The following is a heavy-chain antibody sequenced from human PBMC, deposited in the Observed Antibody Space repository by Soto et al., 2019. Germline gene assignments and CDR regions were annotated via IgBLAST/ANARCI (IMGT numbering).Heavy chain of an antibody. D-gene: IGHD2-15*01. CDR1: GYILSSYY. Sequence: ASVKVSCKASGYILSSYYMHWVRQAPGQGLEWMGIINPSGGSTTYAQKFQGRVTMTRDTSTGTVYMELSSLRSDDTALYYCARRRCLGGSCYGGNWLDPWGQGILVTVSS. J-gene: IGHJ5*02. V-gene: IGHV1-46*01. CDR3: ARRRCLGGSCYGGNWLDP. CDR2: INPSGGST.